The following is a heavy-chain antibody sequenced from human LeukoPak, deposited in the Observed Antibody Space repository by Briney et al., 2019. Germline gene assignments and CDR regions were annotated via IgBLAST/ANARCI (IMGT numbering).Heavy chain of an antibody. CDR1: GFTFSSYA. V-gene: IGHV3-21*01. J-gene: IGHJ6*02. CDR2: ISSSSSYI. Sequence: GGSLRLSCAASGFTFSSYAIHWVRQAPGKGLEWVSSISSSSSYIYYADSVKGRFTISRDNAKNSLYLQMNSLRAEDTAVYYCARDPNYYYYYGMDVWGQGTTVTVSS. CDR3: ARDPNYYYYYGMDV.